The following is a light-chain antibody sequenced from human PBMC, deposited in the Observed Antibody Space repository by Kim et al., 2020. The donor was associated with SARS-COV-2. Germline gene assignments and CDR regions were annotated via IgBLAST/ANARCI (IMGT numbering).Light chain of an antibody. Sequence: GQSITISCTGTSSDVGGFDLVSWYHQHPGQSPKLVIYEVTKRPSGVSIRFSGSKSGTTASLTISGLQSEDESSYYCSPYGGTRLVVFGGGTQLTVL. V-gene: IGLV2-23*02. CDR1: SSDVGGFDL. CDR2: EVT. CDR3: SPYGGTRLVV. J-gene: IGLJ2*01.